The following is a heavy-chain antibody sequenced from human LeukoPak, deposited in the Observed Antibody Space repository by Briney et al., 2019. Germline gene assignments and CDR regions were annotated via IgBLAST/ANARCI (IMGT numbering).Heavy chain of an antibody. CDR3: ARNPPSSGWLDP. V-gene: IGHV1-8*01. Sequence: ALVKVSCKASGYTFTSYDINWVRQATGQGLEWMGWMNPNSGNTGYAQKFQGRVTMTSDTSISTAYLDLSSLTSEDTAVYYCARNPPSSGWLDPWGQGTLVTVSS. J-gene: IGHJ5*02. CDR2: MNPNSGNT. D-gene: IGHD6-19*01. CDR1: GYTFTSYD.